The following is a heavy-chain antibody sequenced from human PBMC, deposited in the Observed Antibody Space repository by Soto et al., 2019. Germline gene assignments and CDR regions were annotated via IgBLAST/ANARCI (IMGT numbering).Heavy chain of an antibody. CDR1: GFTFSRDW. D-gene: IGHD4-4*01. CDR3: ARGLKWGLFDY. Sequence: EVQLVESGGGLVQTGGSLRLSCAASGFTFSRDWMHWVRQAPGKGLVWVSHLNRDGSSTSYADSVNGRFTISRDNARNTLFLQMNSLRAEDTAVYYGARGLKWGLFDYWGQGTLVSVSS. V-gene: IGHV3-74*01. J-gene: IGHJ4*02. CDR2: LNRDGSST.